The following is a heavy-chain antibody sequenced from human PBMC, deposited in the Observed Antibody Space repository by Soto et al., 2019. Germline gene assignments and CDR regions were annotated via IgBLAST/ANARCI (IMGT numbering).Heavy chain of an antibody. J-gene: IGHJ4*02. CDR3: TSDRYPRFYHGSGSYPYY. CDR2: IKTDGSET. V-gene: IGHV3-7*03. Sequence: GSLRLSCAASGFTFSSFWMSWVRQAPGKGLKWVANIKTDGSETHYVDSVKGRFTISRDNPKTSLFLQMNSLRVEDTAVYFCTSDRYPRFYHGSGSYPYYWGQGTPVTSPQ. D-gene: IGHD3-10*01. CDR1: GFTFSSFW.